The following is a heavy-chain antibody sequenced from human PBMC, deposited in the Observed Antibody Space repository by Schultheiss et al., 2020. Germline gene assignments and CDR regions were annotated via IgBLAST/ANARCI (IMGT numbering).Heavy chain of an antibody. V-gene: IGHV3-9*01. Sequence: GGSLRLSCAASGFTFDDYAMHWVRQAPGKGLEWVSGISWNSGSIGYADSVKGRFTISRDNAKNSLYLQMNSLRAEDTAVYYCARPKYSSGWYYYFDYWGQGTLVTVSS. J-gene: IGHJ4*02. CDR1: GFTFDDYA. D-gene: IGHD6-19*01. CDR2: ISWNSGSI. CDR3: ARPKYSSGWYYYFDY.